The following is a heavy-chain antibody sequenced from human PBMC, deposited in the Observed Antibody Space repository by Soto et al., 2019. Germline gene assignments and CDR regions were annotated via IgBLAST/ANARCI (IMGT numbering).Heavy chain of an antibody. CDR3: ARGQLVWYGDLTPYHRDMDV. V-gene: IGHV4-34*02. CDR2: ISHDGGT. Sequence: QVQLQQWGAGLLRPSETLSLMCAFYGGSFDDFYWSWVRQSPGKGLEWVGEISHDGGTNYSPSLASRVSISVDTSKNQFSLHLRSVTAADTGLYYCARGQLVWYGDLTPYHRDMDVWGQGTTVTVSS. J-gene: IGHJ6*02. D-gene: IGHD3-10*01. CDR1: GGSFDDFY.